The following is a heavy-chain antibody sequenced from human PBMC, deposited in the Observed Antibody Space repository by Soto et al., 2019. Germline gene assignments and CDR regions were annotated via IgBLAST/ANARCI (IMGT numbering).Heavy chain of an antibody. CDR2: IIPIFGTA. D-gene: IGHD3-10*01. CDR1: GGTFSSYA. V-gene: IGHV1-69*01. Sequence: QVQLVQSGAEVKKPGSSVKASCKASGGTFSSYAISWVRQAPGQGLEWMGGIIPIFGTANYAQKFQGRVTITADESTSTAYMELSSLRSEDTAVYYCARDFPITMVRGVSNWYFDLWGRGTLVTVSS. J-gene: IGHJ2*01. CDR3: ARDFPITMVRGVSNWYFDL.